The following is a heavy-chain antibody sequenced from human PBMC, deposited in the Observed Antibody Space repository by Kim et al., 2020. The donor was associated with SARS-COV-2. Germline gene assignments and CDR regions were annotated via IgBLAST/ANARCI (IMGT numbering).Heavy chain of an antibody. CDR1: GYTFTSYG. CDR3: ARVGALIAAAGSPFDY. CDR2: ISAYNGNT. Sequence: ASVKVSCKASGYTFTSYGISWVRQAPGQGLEWMGWISAYNGNTNYAQKLQGRVTMTTDTSTSTAYMELRSLRSDDTAVYYCARVGALIAAAGSPFDYWGQGTLVTVSS. V-gene: IGHV1-18*01. J-gene: IGHJ4*02. D-gene: IGHD6-13*01.